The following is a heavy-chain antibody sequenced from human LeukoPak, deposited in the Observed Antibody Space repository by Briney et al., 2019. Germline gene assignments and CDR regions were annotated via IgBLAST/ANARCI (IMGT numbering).Heavy chain of an antibody. V-gene: IGHV1-46*01. CDR1: GYTFISYY. Sequence: ASVKVSCKASGYTFISYYMHWVRQAPGQGLEWMGIINPSGGSTSYAQKFQGRVTMTRDTSTSTVYMELSSLRSEDTAVYYCARESIGLRSSSDFDYWGQGTLVTVSS. J-gene: IGHJ4*02. D-gene: IGHD3-16*01. CDR3: ARESIGLRSSSDFDY. CDR2: INPSGGST.